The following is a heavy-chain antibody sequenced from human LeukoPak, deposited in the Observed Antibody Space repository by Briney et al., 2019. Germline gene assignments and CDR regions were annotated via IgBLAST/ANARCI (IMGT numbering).Heavy chain of an antibody. CDR1: GGSISGSDYY. J-gene: IGHJ4*02. V-gene: IGHV4-39*01. CDR3: ARQDYADAFDN. CDR2: VYYTGST. D-gene: IGHD4-17*01. Sequence: SENLSLTCTVSGGSISGSDYYWGWVRQPPGKGLEWIGSVYYTGSTYYNPSLKSRVSISVDTSKTQFSLKLSSVTAADTAVYYCARQDYADAFDNWGQGTLVTVSS.